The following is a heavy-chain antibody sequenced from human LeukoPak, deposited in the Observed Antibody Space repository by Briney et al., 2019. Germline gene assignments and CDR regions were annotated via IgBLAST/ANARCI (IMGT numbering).Heavy chain of an antibody. D-gene: IGHD1/OR15-1a*01. V-gene: IGHV3-21*01. Sequence: GGSLRLSCAASGFTFSTYSMNWVRQAPGKGLEWVSSIGSSSSYIYYAESVKGRFTISRDNAKKSLSLQMNSLRAEDTAVYYYARWNTAAVDWGQGTLVTVSS. J-gene: IGHJ4*02. CDR3: ARWNTAAVD. CDR2: IGSSSSYI. CDR1: GFTFSTYS.